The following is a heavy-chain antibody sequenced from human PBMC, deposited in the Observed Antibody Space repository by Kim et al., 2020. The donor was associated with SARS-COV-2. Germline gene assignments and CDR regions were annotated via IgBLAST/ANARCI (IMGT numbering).Heavy chain of an antibody. Sequence: IYDQKFQGRVTLTEDTSTDTAYMGLGSLRSEDTAVYYCAQLGYSSSWYLGYWGQGTLVTVSS. D-gene: IGHD6-13*01. V-gene: IGHV1-24*01. J-gene: IGHJ4*02. CDR3: AQLGYSSSWYLGY.